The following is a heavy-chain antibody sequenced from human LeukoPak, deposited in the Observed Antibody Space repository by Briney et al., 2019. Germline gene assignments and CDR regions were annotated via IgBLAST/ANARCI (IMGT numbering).Heavy chain of an antibody. J-gene: IGHJ4*02. V-gene: IGHV3-30*02. CDR2: IRYDGSNK. Sequence: GGSLRLSCAASGFTFSSCGMHWVRQAPGKGLEWVAFIRYDGSNKYYADSVKGRFTISRDNSKNTLYLQMNSLRAEDTAVYYCAKIGATADYWGQGTLVTVSS. D-gene: IGHD3-10*01. CDR3: AKIGATADY. CDR1: GFTFSSCG.